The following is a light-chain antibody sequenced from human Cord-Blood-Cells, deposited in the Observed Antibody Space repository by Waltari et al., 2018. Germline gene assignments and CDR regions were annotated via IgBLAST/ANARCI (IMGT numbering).Light chain of an antibody. Sequence: DIQMTQSPSSLSASVGDSVTITCRASQSISSYLNWYQQKPGKAPKLLIYAASSLQSGVPSRFSGSGSGTDVTLTISSLQPEDFATYYCQQSYSTPPTFGQGTKVEIK. CDR2: AAS. V-gene: IGKV1-39*01. CDR3: QQSYSTPPT. J-gene: IGKJ1*01. CDR1: QSISSY.